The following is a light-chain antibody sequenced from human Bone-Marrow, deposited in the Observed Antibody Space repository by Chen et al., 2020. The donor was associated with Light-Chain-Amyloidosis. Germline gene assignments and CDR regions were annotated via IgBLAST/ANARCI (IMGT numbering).Light chain of an antibody. V-gene: IGLV2-23*02. Sequence: QSALTQPASVSGSPGQSITISCTGTTSDIGTYDFVSWYQQFPDRAPRLIIFNISARSAGTSRRFSGSKSGNTASLTISGLQPDDEGVYFCASYAKGNIVVFGGGSTLTV. CDR1: TSDIGTYDF. CDR2: NIS. CDR3: ASYAKGNIVV. J-gene: IGLJ2*01.